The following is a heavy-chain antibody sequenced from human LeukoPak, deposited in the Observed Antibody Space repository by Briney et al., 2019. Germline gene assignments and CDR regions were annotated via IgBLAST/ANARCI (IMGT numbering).Heavy chain of an antibody. J-gene: IGHJ4*02. CDR3: ARGRPIDY. V-gene: IGHV4-34*01. CDR2: INHSGST. Sequence: SETLSLTCAVYCGSFRGYYWSGIRQPPGKGLEWIGEINHSGSTNYNPSLKSRVTISVDTSKNQFSLKLSSVTAADTAVYYCARGRPIDYWGQGTLVTVSS. CDR1: CGSFRGYY.